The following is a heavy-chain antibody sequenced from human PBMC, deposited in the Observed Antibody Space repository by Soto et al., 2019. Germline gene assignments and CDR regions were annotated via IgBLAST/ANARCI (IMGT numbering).Heavy chain of an antibody. D-gene: IGHD3-22*01. CDR1: GFTFDDYA. Sequence: GGSLRLSCVASGFTFDDYAIHWVRQTPGKGPEWVSGLTWNGEVLGYADSVKGRFTISRDNGKNSLYLEMNSLRPEDTALYYCVKDSESSGYLTHLDYWGQGTLVTVSS. CDR3: VKDSESSGYLTHLDY. CDR2: LTWNGEVL. J-gene: IGHJ4*02. V-gene: IGHV3-9*01.